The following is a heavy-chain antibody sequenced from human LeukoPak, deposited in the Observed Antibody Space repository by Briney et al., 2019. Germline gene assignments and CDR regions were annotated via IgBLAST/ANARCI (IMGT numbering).Heavy chain of an antibody. D-gene: IGHD6-6*01. CDR1: GYTFTGYY. J-gene: IGHJ3*02. Sequence: ASVKVSCKASGYTFTGYYMHWVQQAPGQGLEWMGWINPNSGGTNYAQKFQGRVTMTRDTSISTAYMELSRLRSDDTAVYYCARPRVSSSSSPEDAFDIWGQGTMVTVSS. V-gene: IGHV1-2*02. CDR3: ARPRVSSSSSPEDAFDI. CDR2: INPNSGGT.